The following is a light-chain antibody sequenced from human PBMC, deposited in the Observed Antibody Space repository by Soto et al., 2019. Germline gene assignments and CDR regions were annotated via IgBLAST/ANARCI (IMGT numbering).Light chain of an antibody. Sequence: DIQMTQSPSSVSASVGDRVTITCRASQGITNRLAWYQQKPGKAPKLLIYEASSLQSGVPSRISGSGSGTDFTPTISSLQPEDFATYYCQQANSFPITFGQGTRLEIK. V-gene: IGKV1D-12*01. CDR1: QGITNR. CDR3: QQANSFPIT. CDR2: EAS. J-gene: IGKJ5*01.